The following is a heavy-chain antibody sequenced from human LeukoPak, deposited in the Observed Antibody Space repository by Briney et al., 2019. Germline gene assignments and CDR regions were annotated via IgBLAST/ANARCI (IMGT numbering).Heavy chain of an antibody. CDR3: ARDRLHQPLVFNVPAAIFSYYYMDV. V-gene: IGHV4-4*07. CDR1: GCSISSYY. J-gene: IGHJ6*03. Sequence: SETLSLTCTVSGCSISSYYWSWIRQPPGKELEWIGRIYTSRSTNYNPSLRSRVTMSVDTSKNQFSLKLSSATAADTAVYYCARDRLHQPLVFNVPAAIFSYYYMDVWGKGTTVTVSS. D-gene: IGHD2-2*01. CDR2: IYTSRST.